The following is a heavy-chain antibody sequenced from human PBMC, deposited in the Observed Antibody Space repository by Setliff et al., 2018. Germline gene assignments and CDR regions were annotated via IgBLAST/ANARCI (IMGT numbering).Heavy chain of an antibody. CDR2: IWDDGVKK. D-gene: IGHD2-15*01. V-gene: IGHV3-33*08. Sequence: PGGSLRLSCAASGFTFSTYRMHWVRQAPGKGLEWVAVIWDDGVKKYHADSVKGRFTISRDNSKNTLYLQMNSLRPEDTAVYYCARTCSGSGCYAGLESWGQGIPVTVSS. CDR3: ARTCSGSGCYAGLES. CDR1: GFTFSTYR. J-gene: IGHJ4*02.